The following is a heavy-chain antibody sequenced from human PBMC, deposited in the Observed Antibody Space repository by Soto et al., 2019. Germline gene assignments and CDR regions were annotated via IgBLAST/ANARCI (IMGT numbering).Heavy chain of an antibody. Sequence: EILSLTSEVSGYCISSGCFWGWIRQPPGKGLEWIANMYHDGNTHYNPSLKSRVTMSVDTSKNQFSLKLSSVTAADTAVYYCARRRGGNSSGWYGGPFDYWGQGTLVTVSS. CDR2: MYHDGNT. D-gene: IGHD6-19*01. V-gene: IGHV4-38-2*01. J-gene: IGHJ4*02. CDR3: ARRRGGNSSGWYGGPFDY. CDR1: GYCISSGCF.